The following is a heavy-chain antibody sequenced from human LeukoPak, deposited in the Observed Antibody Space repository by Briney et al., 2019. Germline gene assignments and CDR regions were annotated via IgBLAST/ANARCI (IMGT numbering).Heavy chain of an antibody. CDR2: IYYSGST. CDR1: GGSISSYY. D-gene: IGHD3-9*01. J-gene: IGHJ3*02. CDR3: ARDYDILTGYLWAFDI. V-gene: IGHV4-59*01. Sequence: SETLSLTCTVSGGSISSYYWSWIRQPPGKGLEWIGYIYYSGSTNYNPSLKSRVTISVDTSKNQFSLRLTSMTTADTAVYYCARDYDILTGYLWAFDIWGQGTMVTVSS.